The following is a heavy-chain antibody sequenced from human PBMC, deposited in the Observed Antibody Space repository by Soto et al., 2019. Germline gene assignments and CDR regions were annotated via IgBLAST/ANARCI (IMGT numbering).Heavy chain of an antibody. Sequence: QVQLVQSGAEVKKPGASVKVSCKASGYTFTSYYMHWVRQAPGQGLEWMGIINPSGGSTSYAQKFQGRVTMTRDTSTSTVYMELRRLRSEDTAVYYCARDQEDSSGWFPIDYWGQGTLLTVSS. D-gene: IGHD6-19*01. J-gene: IGHJ4*02. CDR2: INPSGGST. CDR1: GYTFTSYY. CDR3: ARDQEDSSGWFPIDY. V-gene: IGHV1-46*01.